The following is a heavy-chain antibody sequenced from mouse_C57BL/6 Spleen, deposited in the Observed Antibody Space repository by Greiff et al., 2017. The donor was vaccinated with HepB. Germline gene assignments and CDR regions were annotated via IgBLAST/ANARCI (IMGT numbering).Heavy chain of an antibody. J-gene: IGHJ3*01. CDR2: IYPGDGDT. D-gene: IGHD1-1*01. CDR1: GYAFSSYW. V-gene: IGHV1-80*01. Sequence: VQLQQSGAELVKPGASVKISCKASGYAFSSYWMNWVKQRPGKGLEWIGQIYPGDGDTNYNGKFKGKATLTADKSSSTAYMQLSSLTSEDSAVYFCARCYYGSSYEFAYWGQGTLVTVSA. CDR3: ARCYYGSSYEFAY.